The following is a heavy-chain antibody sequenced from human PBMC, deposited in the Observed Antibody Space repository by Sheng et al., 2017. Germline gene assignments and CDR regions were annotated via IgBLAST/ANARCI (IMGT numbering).Heavy chain of an antibody. CDR1: GGSFSGYY. D-gene: IGHD6-13*01. V-gene: IGHV4-34*01. J-gene: IGHJ4*02. CDR2: INHSGST. CDR3: ARGHIIAAAGKPFDY. Sequence: QVQLQQWGAGLLKPSETLSLTCAVYGGSFSGYYWSWIRQPPGKGLEWIGEINHSGSTNYNPSLKSRVTISVDTSKNQFSLKLSSVTAADTAVYYCARGHIIAAAGKPFDYWGQGTLVTVSS.